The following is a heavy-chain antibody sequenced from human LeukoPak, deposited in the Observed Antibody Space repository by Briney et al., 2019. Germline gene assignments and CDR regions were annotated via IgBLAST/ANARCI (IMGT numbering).Heavy chain of an antibody. D-gene: IGHD3-10*01. Sequence: KTSETLSLTCTVSGGSISSYYWSWIRQPPGKGLEWIGYIYYSGSTNYNPSLKSRVTISVDTSKNQFSLKLSSVTAADTAVYYCARVPTYYYGSGSYRPHNWFDPWGQGTLVTVSS. CDR1: GGSISSYY. J-gene: IGHJ5*02. V-gene: IGHV4-59*01. CDR3: ARVPTYYYGSGSYRPHNWFDP. CDR2: IYYSGST.